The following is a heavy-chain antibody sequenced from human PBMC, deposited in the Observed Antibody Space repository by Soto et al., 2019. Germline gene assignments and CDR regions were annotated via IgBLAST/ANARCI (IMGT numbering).Heavy chain of an antibody. CDR1: GFIFSSYD. J-gene: IGHJ3*02. Sequence: GGSLRLSCAVSGFIFSSYDMSWVRQAPGKGLEWVSTILVGGSTHYPDSVKGRFTISRDNSKNTVFLQMNSLTAGDTAVYYCAKATATGGGAFDIRGQGTMVTVSS. CDR3: AKATATGGGAFDI. D-gene: IGHD2-8*02. V-gene: IGHV3-23*01. CDR2: ILVGGST.